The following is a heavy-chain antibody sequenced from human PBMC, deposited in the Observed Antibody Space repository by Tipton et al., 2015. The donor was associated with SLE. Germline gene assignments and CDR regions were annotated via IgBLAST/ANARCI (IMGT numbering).Heavy chain of an antibody. CDR3: ARVLRSAWNDYYYFMDV. V-gene: IGHV4-59*01. CDR1: DGSISDYY. Sequence: TLSLTCTVSDGSISDYYWTWIRQSPGKGLEWIGYIYYSGGTNYNPSLMSRVTISVDRSKNQFSLNLSSVTAADTAVYYCARVLRSAWNDYYYFMDVWGKGTTVTVSS. J-gene: IGHJ6*03. D-gene: IGHD6-19*01. CDR2: IYYSGGT.